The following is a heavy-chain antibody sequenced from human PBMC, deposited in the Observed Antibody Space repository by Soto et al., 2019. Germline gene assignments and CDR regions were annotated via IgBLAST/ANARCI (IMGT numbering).Heavy chain of an antibody. V-gene: IGHV4-34*01. D-gene: IGHD6-13*01. J-gene: IGHJ6*02. CDR1: GGSFSGYY. CDR2: INHSGST. Sequence: QVQLQQWGAGLLKPSETLSLTCAVYGGSFSGYYWSWIRQHPGKGLEWIGEINHSGSTNYNPSLKSRVTISVDTAMYQFSRKLSSVTAADTAVYYCARAGYSSSWYYYYGMDVWGQGTTVTVSS. CDR3: ARAGYSSSWYYYYGMDV.